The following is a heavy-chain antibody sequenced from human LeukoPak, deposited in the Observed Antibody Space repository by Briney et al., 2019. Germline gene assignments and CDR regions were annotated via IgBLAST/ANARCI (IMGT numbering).Heavy chain of an antibody. D-gene: IGHD3-22*01. Sequence: GGSLRLSCAASGFTFSSYEMNWVRQAPGKALVWVSRINSDESSTVYADSVKGRFTISRDNAKNTLHLQMNSLRAEDTAVYYCARGDSRGYYYTSGFDPWGQGTLVTVSS. J-gene: IGHJ5*02. CDR3: ARGDSRGYYYTSGFDP. CDR1: GFTFSSYE. CDR2: INSDESST. V-gene: IGHV3-74*01.